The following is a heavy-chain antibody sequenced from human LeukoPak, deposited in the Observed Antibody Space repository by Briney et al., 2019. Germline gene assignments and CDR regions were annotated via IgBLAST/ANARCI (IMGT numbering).Heavy chain of an antibody. V-gene: IGHV3-23*01. CDR2: ISGSGGST. CDR1: GFTFNSYA. CDR3: AKGPPGYSSNLDV. D-gene: IGHD6-13*01. Sequence: SGGSLRLSCAASGFTFNSYAMSWVRQAPGKGLEWVSTISGSGGSTYFADSVKGRFTISRDNSKNMLYLSMNSLKAEDTAIYYCAKGPPGYSSNLDVWGQGTTVTVSS. J-gene: IGHJ6*02.